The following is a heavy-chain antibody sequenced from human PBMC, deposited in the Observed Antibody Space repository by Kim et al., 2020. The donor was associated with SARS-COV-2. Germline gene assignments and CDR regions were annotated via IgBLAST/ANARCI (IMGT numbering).Heavy chain of an antibody. V-gene: IGHV3-23*01. CDR1: GFTFQYSA. D-gene: IGHD4-4*01. Sequence: GGSLRLSCVASGFTFQYSAMTWVRQAPGKGLEWVSTISGSGGNTYYAVSVKGRFTVSRDNSRDALFLQMNSLRAEDTAIYYCAKVEMATVPFDYWGQGT. CDR3: AKVEMATVPFDY. J-gene: IGHJ4*02. CDR2: ISGSGGNT.